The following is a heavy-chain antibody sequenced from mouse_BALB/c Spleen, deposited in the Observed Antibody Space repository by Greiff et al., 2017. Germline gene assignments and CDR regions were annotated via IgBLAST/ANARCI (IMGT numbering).Heavy chain of an antibody. D-gene: IGHD2-3*01. CDR3: ARSLYDGYSYYYAMDY. CDR1: GYTFTSYN. Sequence: LQQPGAELVKPGASVKMSCKASGYTFTSYNMHWVKQTPGQGLEWIGAIYPGNGDTSYNQKFKGKATLTADKSSSTAYMQLSSLTSEDSAVYYCARSLYDGYSYYYAMDYWGQGTSVTVSS. CDR2: IYPGNGDT. V-gene: IGHV1-12*01. J-gene: IGHJ4*01.